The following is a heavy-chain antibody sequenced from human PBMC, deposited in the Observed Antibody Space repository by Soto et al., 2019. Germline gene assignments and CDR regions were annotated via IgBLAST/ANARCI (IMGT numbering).Heavy chain of an antibody. Sequence: SETLSLTCTVSGGSVSSGSYYWSWIRQPPGKGLEWIGYIDYSGSTNYNPSLKSRVTISGDTSKNQFSLKLSSVTAADTAVYYCAGGGYDFWSGYYLDYWGQGTLVTVSS. V-gene: IGHV4-61*01. J-gene: IGHJ4*02. CDR3: AGGGYDFWSGYYLDY. CDR2: IDYSGST. CDR1: GGSVSSGSYY. D-gene: IGHD3-3*01.